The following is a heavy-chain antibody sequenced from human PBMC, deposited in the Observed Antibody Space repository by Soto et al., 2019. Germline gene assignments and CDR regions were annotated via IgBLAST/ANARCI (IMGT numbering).Heavy chain of an antibody. D-gene: IGHD2-15*01. CDR1: GFTFTKYS. CDR3: VRGVVVVVGSTAENFDH. J-gene: IGHJ4*02. V-gene: IGHV3-48*02. Sequence: GGSLRLSCVTSGFTFTKYSMDWVRQAPGKXLEWVSYISYSGETKYYADSLKGRYAISRDDAKNSVYLQMNSLRDEDTAFYYCVRGVVVVVGSTAENFDHWGQGTLVTVSS. CDR2: ISYSGETK.